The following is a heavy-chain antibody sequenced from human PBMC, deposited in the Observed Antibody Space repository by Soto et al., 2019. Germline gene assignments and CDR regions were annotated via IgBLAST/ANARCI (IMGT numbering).Heavy chain of an antibody. J-gene: IGHJ4*02. CDR1: GYTFTSYA. V-gene: IGHV1-3*01. CDR3: ASPGFSSGPYDY. D-gene: IGHD6-19*01. CDR2: INAGNGDT. Sequence: ASVKVSCKASGYTFTSYAMHWLRQAPGQRLEWMGWINAGNGDTKYSQKFQGRVTITRDTSASTAYMELSSLRSEDTAVYYCASPGFSSGPYDYWGQGTLVTVSS.